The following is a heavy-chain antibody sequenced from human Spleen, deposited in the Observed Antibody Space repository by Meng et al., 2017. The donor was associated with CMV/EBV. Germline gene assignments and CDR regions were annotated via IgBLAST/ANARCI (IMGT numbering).Heavy chain of an antibody. CDR1: GGSFSGYY. Sequence: VQLQQWGAGLLKPSATLSLNGAVYGGSFSGYYWSWIRQPPGKGLEWIGEINHSGSTNYNPSLKSRVTISVDTSKNQFSLKLSSVTAADTAVYYCARFLAVAGRLDYWGQGTLVTVSS. CDR3: ARFLAVAGRLDY. J-gene: IGHJ4*02. CDR2: INHSGST. D-gene: IGHD6-19*01. V-gene: IGHV4-34*01.